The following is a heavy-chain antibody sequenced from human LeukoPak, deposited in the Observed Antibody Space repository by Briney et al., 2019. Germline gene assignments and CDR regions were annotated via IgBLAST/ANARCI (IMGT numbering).Heavy chain of an antibody. CDR3: ARAGIAAAGRGGVDFDY. J-gene: IGHJ4*02. V-gene: IGHV4-4*02. CDR2: IYHSGST. CDR1: GGSISSSNW. D-gene: IGHD6-13*01. Sequence: PSGTLSLTCAVSGGSISSSNWWSWVRQPPGKGLELIGEIYHSGSTNYNPSLKSRVTISVDKSKNQFSLKLSSVTAADTAVYYCARAGIAAAGRGGVDFDYWGQGTLVTVSS.